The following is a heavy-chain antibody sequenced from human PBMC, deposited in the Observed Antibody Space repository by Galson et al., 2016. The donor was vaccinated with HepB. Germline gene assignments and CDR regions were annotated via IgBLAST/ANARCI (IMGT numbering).Heavy chain of an antibody. CDR3: ARDPYCGGDCNSPRYFDL. D-gene: IGHD2-21*02. V-gene: IGHV3-48*04. J-gene: IGHJ2*01. Sequence: SLRLSCAASGFTFSLYSMYWVRQAPGKGLDWVSYISTGGTTIYYADSVKGRFTISRDNAKNLLYLQMNSLRVEDTAVHYCARDPYCGGDCNSPRYFDLWGRGTLVTVSS. CDR2: ISTGGTTI. CDR1: GFTFSLYS.